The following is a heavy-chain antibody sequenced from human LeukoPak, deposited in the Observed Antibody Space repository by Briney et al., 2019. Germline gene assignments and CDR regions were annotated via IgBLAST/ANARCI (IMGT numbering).Heavy chain of an antibody. Sequence: PSETLSLTCTVSGNSISSSTYYWVWIRQPPGKGLEWIGSINYYGKTYYNPSVKSRVTISVDTSKNQFSLMVRSVTAADTAVYYCGRSAGFVHFDHWGQGTLVTVTS. D-gene: IGHD3-16*01. J-gene: IGHJ4*02. V-gene: IGHV4-39*07. CDR3: GRSAGFVHFDH. CDR1: GNSISSSTYY. CDR2: INYYGKT.